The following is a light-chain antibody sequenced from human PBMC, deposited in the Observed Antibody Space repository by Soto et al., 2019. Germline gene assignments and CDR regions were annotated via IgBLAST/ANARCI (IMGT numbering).Light chain of an antibody. CDR2: AAF. V-gene: IGKV1-39*01. CDR1: QSISSY. CDR3: QQSYSTPYT. J-gene: IGKJ2*01. Sequence: DIQMTQSPSSLSASVGDRVTITCRASQSISSYLNWYQQKPGKAPKLLIYAAFSLQSGVPSRFSGSGSGTDFTLTISSLQPEDFATYYCQQSYSTPYTFGQGTKVDIK.